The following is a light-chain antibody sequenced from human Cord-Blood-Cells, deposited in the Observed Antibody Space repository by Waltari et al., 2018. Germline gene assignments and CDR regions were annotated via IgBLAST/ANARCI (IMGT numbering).Light chain of an antibody. CDR2: YDS. J-gene: IGLJ2*01. CDR3: QVWDSSSDHVV. Sequence: SYVLTQQPSVSVAPGKTARITCGGNNIGSKSVHGYQQKPGQAPVLVSYYDSDRPSGIPERFSGSNSGNTATLTISRVEAGDEADYYCQVWDSSSDHVVFGGGTKLTVL. CDR1: NIGSKS. V-gene: IGLV3-21*04.